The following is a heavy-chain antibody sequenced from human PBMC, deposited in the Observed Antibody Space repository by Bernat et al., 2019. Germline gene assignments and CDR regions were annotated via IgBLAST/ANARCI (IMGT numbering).Heavy chain of an antibody. CDR1: GYTFTSYG. D-gene: IGHD6-13*01. J-gene: IGHJ6*02. CDR2: ISAYNGNT. CDR3: ARDRAAAGLKDYYYYYGMDV. Sequence: QVQLVQSGAEVKKPGASVKVSCQASGYTFTSYGISWVRQAPGQGLEWMGWISAYNGNTNYAQKLQGRVTMTTNTSTSTAYMELRSLRSDDTAVYYCARDRAAAGLKDYYYYYGMDVWGQGTTVTVSS. V-gene: IGHV1-18*04.